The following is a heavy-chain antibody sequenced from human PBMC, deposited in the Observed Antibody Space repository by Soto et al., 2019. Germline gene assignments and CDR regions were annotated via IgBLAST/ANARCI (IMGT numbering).Heavy chain of an antibody. D-gene: IGHD2-15*01. CDR2: IYYSGST. CDR3: ASEGAARAPINI. Sequence: TLSLTGTVSGGAISSGYYYSWIRQHPGKGLEWIGYIYYSGSTYYNPSLKSRTIISVDTSKIQFSLKLSSVTAADTAVYSCASEGAARAPINIWGPGTMVTVSS. J-gene: IGHJ3*02. V-gene: IGHV4-31*03. CDR1: GGAISSGYY.